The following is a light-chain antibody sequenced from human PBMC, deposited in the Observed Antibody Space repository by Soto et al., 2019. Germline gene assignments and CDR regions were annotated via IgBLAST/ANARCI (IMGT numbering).Light chain of an antibody. V-gene: IGKV3-11*01. CDR2: DAT. CDR1: QSVYSN. Sequence: VLTQSPATLSLFPGERATLSCRASQSVYSNLAWYQQKPGQAPRLLIYDATIRATGIPAMFSGSGSGTDFTLTISSLEPDDFAVYFCQQRIYSLTFGGGTKVEIK. J-gene: IGKJ4*01. CDR3: QQRIYSLT.